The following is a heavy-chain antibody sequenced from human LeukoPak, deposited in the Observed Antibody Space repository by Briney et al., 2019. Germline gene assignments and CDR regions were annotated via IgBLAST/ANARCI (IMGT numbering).Heavy chain of an antibody. V-gene: IGHV3-74*01. J-gene: IGHJ4*02. CDR1: GFTFSSYW. D-gene: IGHD3-22*01. CDR3: AKGPRITMISWSPPNQHSDY. CDR2: INSDGSST. Sequence: PGGSLRLSCAASGFTFSSYWMHWVRQAPGKGLVWVSRINSDGSSTSYADSVKGRFTISRDNSKNTLYLQMNSLRAEDTAVYYCAKGPRITMISWSPPNQHSDYWGQGTLVTVSS.